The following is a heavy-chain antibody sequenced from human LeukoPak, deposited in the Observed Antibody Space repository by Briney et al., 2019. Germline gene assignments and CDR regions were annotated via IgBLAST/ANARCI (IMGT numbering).Heavy chain of an antibody. D-gene: IGHD5-18*01. CDR2: INHSGST. CDR1: GSSFSGYY. CDR3: ARLTSGYSYGYLDY. J-gene: IGHJ4*02. Sequence: KPSETLSLTCAVYGSSFSGYYWSWIRQPPGKGLEWIGEINHSGSTNYNPSLKSRVTISVDTSKNQFSLKLSSVTAADTAVYYCARLTSGYSYGYLDYWGQGTLVTVSS. V-gene: IGHV4-34*01.